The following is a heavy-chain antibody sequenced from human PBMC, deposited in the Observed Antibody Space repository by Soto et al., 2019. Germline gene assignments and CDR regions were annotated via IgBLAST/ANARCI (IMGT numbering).Heavy chain of an antibody. J-gene: IGHJ6*02. CDR2: FDPEDGET. D-gene: IGHD3-10*01. V-gene: IGHV1-24*01. CDR3: ATGRITMVRGVPNYYYYGMDV. Sequence: ASVKVSCKVSGYTLTELSMHWVRQAPGKGLEWMGGFDPEDGETIYAQKFQGRVTMTEDTSTDTAYMELSSLRSEDTAVYYCATGRITMVRGVPNYYYYGMDVWGQGTTVTVSS. CDR1: GYTLTELS.